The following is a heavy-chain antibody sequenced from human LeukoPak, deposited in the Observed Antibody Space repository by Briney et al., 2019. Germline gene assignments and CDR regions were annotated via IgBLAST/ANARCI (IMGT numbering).Heavy chain of an antibody. CDR2: ILHDGSNE. Sequence: GRSLRLSCAASGFRFRSYAMHWVRQAPGKGPAWVAVILHDGSNEDYADSVKGRFTISRDNSNNILYLEMNSLRVEDTAVYYCANLKMVRGVIPSRGMDVWGQGTTVTVSS. J-gene: IGHJ6*02. CDR1: GFRFRSYA. D-gene: IGHD3-10*01. V-gene: IGHV3-30*18. CDR3: ANLKMVRGVIPSRGMDV.